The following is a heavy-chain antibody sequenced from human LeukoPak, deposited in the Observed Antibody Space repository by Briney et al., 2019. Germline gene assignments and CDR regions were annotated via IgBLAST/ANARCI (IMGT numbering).Heavy chain of an antibody. CDR1: GYTFTDYY. V-gene: IGHV1-69*13. Sequence: SVKVSCKASGYTFTDYYMHWVRQAPGQGLEWMGGIIPIFGTANYAQKFQGRVTITADESTSTAYMELSSLRSEDTAVYYCARAPARVRGVIITINWFDPWGQGTLVTVSS. CDR2: IIPIFGTA. D-gene: IGHD3-10*01. CDR3: ARAPARVRGVIITINWFDP. J-gene: IGHJ5*02.